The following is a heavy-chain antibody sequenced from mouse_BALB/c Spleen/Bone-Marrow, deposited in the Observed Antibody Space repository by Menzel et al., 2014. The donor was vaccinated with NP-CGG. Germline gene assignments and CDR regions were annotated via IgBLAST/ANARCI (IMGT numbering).Heavy chain of an antibody. CDR2: INPGSGGS. V-gene: IGHV1-54*01. CDR3: ARLGRDYFDY. Sequence: QVQLQQSGAELVRPGTSVKVSCKASGYAFXIYLIEWIKQRPGQGLEWIGVINPGSGGSNYNEKFKGKATLTADKSSSTAYMQLSNLTSDDPAVYFCARLGRDYFDYWGQGTTLTVSS. D-gene: IGHD4-1*01. CDR1: GYAFXIYL. J-gene: IGHJ2*01.